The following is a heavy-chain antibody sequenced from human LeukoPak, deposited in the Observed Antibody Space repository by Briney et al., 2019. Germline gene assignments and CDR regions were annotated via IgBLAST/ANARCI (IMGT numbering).Heavy chain of an antibody. CDR1: GGTFSSYA. CDR2: IIPIFGTA. Sequence: ASVKVSCKASGGTFSSYAISWVRQAPGQGLEWMGGIIPIFGTANYAQKFQGRVTITADESTSTAYMELSSLRSEDTAVYYCARPLYYYDSSGYYDGFAFDIWGQGTMVTVSS. J-gene: IGHJ3*02. CDR3: ARPLYYYDSSGYYDGFAFDI. V-gene: IGHV1-69*01. D-gene: IGHD3-22*01.